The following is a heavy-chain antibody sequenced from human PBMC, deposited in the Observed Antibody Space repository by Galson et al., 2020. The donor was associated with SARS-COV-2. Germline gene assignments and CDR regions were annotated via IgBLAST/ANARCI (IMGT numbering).Heavy chain of an antibody. D-gene: IGHD3-22*01. Sequence: GESLKISCAASGFTFSSYAMHWVRQAPGKGLEWVAVISYDGSNKYYADSVKGRFTISRDNSKNTLYLQMNSLRAEDTAVYYCARDHRYYDSSGYYYDPYYYYYYGMDVWGQGTTVTVSS. CDR1: GFTFSSYA. CDR2: ISYDGSNK. CDR3: ARDHRYYDSSGYYYDPYYYYYYGMDV. V-gene: IGHV3-30*04. J-gene: IGHJ6*02.